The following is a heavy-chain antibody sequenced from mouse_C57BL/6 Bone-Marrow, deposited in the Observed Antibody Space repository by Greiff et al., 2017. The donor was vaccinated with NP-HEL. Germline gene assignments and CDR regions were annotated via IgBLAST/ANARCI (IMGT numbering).Heavy chain of an antibody. CDR3: ARPPCYGSSLHWYFDV. V-gene: IGHV5-12*01. CDR2: ISNGGGST. Sequence: EVKLMESGGGLVQPGGSLKLSCAASGFTFSDYYMYWVRQTPEKRLEWVAYISNGGGSTYYPDTVKGRFTISRDNAKNTMYLQMSRLKSEDTALDDCARPPCYGSSLHWYFDVWGTGTTVTVSS. CDR1: GFTFSDYY. D-gene: IGHD1-1*01. J-gene: IGHJ1*03.